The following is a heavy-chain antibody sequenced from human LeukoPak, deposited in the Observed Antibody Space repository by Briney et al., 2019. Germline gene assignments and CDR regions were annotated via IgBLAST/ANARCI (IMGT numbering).Heavy chain of an antibody. CDR3: TTGPIVVVVAATSIWDY. CDR2: IKSKTDGGTT. Sequence: WIRQPPGKGLEWVGRIKSKTDGGTTDYAAPVKGRFTISRDDSKNTLYLQMNSLKTEDTAVYYCTTGPIVVVVAATSIWDYWGQGTLVTVSS. D-gene: IGHD2-15*01. V-gene: IGHV3-15*01. J-gene: IGHJ4*02.